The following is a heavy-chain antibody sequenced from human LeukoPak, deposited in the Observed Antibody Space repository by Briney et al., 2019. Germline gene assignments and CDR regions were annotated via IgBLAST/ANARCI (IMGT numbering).Heavy chain of an antibody. CDR3: ATSTKLAFFYFDS. D-gene: IGHD3-3*02. CDR1: GYTFSAYY. V-gene: IGHV1-2*02. J-gene: IGHJ4*02. CDR2: INPNSGGT. Sequence: EASVKVSCKASGYTFSAYYVHWVRQAPGQGLEWMGWINPNSGGTKYAQNFQGRVTMTRDTSISTAYMELSSLTSDDTAVFYCATSTKLAFFYFDSWGQGTLVTASS.